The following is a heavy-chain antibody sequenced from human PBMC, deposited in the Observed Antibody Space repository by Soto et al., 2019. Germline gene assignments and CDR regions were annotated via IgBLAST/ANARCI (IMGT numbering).Heavy chain of an antibody. CDR2: IYSGGST. D-gene: IGHD3-10*01. J-gene: IGHJ6*02. CDR3: ARGGDHYGSGNSYYYGMDV. V-gene: IGHV3-53*01. CDR1: GFTVSSNY. Sequence: EVQLVESGGGLIQPGGSLRLSCAASGFTVSSNYMSWVRQAPGKGLEWVSVIYSGGSTYYADSVKGRFTISRDNSKNTLYLQMNSLRAEDTAVYYCARGGDHYGSGNSYYYGMDVWGQGTTVTVSS.